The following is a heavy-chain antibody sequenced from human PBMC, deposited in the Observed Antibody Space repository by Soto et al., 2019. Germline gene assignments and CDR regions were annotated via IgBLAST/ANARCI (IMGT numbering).Heavy chain of an antibody. D-gene: IGHD3-22*01. J-gene: IGHJ4*02. Sequence: PGGSLRLSCAASGFTFRNYAMSWVRQAPGKGLEWVSAIGGSGAKTYYADSVKGRFTISRDNSMNTVYVQMDSLRPEDSAMYYCAKGLYYYDSSGYYPEDYFDSWGQGTLVTVSS. CDR1: GFTFRNYA. V-gene: IGHV3-23*01. CDR3: AKGLYYYDSSGYYPEDYFDS. CDR2: IGGSGAKT.